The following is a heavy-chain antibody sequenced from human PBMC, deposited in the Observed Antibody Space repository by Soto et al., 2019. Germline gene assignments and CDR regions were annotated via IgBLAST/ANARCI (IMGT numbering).Heavy chain of an antibody. CDR3: AKDHPTPGLYFDY. V-gene: IGHV3-7*04. CDR2: INQDGSEK. CDR1: GFTFSSHW. J-gene: IGHJ4*02. Sequence: PGGSLRLSCTASGFTFSSHWMSWVRQAPGKGLEWVANINQDGSEKYYVDSVKGRFTISRDNAKNSLYLQLNSLRAEDTAVYYCAKDHPTPGLYFDYSGQGTLVTVSS. D-gene: IGHD2-8*02.